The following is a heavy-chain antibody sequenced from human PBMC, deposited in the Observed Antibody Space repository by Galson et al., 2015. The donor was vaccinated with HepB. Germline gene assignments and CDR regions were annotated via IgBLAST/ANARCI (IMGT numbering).Heavy chain of an antibody. D-gene: IGHD2-15*01. J-gene: IGHJ4*02. CDR2: ISSSSSYI. CDR3: ARAGGYREGPQ. V-gene: IGHV3-21*01. Sequence: SLRLSCAASGFTFSSYSMNWVRQAPGKRLEWVSSISSSSSYIYYADSVKGRFTISRDNAKNSLYLQMNSLRAEDTAVYYCARAGGYREGPQWGQGTLVTVSS. CDR1: GFTFSSYS.